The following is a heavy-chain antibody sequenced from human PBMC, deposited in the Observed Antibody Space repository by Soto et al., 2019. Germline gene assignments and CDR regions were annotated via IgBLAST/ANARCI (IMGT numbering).Heavy chain of an antibody. CDR2: IYYSGST. J-gene: IGHJ3*02. Sequence: SDTLSLTCPVSGGSIRSGDYYWSWIRQPPGKGLEWIGYIYYSGSTYYNPSLKSRVTISVDTSKNQFSLKLSSVTAADTAVYYCARAAAGITVVSSDAFDIWGQGTMVT. CDR1: GGSIRSGDYY. CDR3: ARAAAGITVVSSDAFDI. D-gene: IGHD6-13*01. V-gene: IGHV4-30-4*02.